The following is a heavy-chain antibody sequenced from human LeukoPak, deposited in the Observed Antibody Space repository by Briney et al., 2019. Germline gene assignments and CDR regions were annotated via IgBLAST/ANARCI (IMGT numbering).Heavy chain of an antibody. CDR2: IYYSGST. V-gene: IGHV4-39*01. CDR1: GGSISSSSYY. D-gene: IGHD6-13*01. Sequence: SETLSLTCTVSGGSISSSSYYWGWIRQPPGKGLEWIATIYYSGSTYYNPSLKSRVTISVDMSKNQFSLRLSSVTAADTAVYYCIATAGTDYYYYYMDVWGKGTTVTVSS. CDR3: IATAGTDYYYYYMDV. J-gene: IGHJ6*03.